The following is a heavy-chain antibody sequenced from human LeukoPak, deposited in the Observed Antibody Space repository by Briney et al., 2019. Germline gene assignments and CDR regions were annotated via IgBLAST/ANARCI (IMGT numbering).Heavy chain of an antibody. CDR3: ARDLSRSGWFGAAGY. CDR2: ISAYNGNT. J-gene: IGHJ4*02. Sequence: ASVKVSCKASGYTFTSYGISWVRQAPGQGLEWMGWISAYNGNTNYAQKLQGRVTMTTDTSTSTAYMELRSLRSDDTAVYYCARDLSRSGWFGAAGYWGQGTLVTVSS. D-gene: IGHD3-10*01. V-gene: IGHV1-18*01. CDR1: GYTFTSYG.